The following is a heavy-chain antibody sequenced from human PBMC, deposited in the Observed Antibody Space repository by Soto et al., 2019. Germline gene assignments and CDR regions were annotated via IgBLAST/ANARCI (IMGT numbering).Heavy chain of an antibody. V-gene: IGHV1-18*01. CDR3: ARRVLAAAGTNWFDP. Sequence: ASVKVSCKASGYTFTSYGISWVRQAPGQGLEWMGWISAYNGNTNYAQKLQGRVTMTTDTSTSTAYMELRSLRSDDTAVYFCARRVLAAAGTNWFDPWGQGTLVTVSS. CDR1: GYTFTSYG. D-gene: IGHD6-13*01. J-gene: IGHJ5*02. CDR2: ISAYNGNT.